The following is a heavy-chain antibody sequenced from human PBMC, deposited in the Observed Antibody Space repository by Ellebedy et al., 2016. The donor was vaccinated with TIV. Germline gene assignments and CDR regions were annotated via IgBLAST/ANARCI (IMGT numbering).Heavy chain of an antibody. V-gene: IGHV1-18*01. Sequence: ASVKVSCKTSGYIFTAWHIHWMRQAPGQGLEWMGWISAYNGNTNYAQKLQGRVTMTTDTSTSTAYMELRSLRSDDTAVYYCARDDGYSSSWGQGTLVTVSS. CDR1: GYIFTAWH. CDR3: ARDDGYSSS. CDR2: ISAYNGNT. D-gene: IGHD6-13*01. J-gene: IGHJ4*02.